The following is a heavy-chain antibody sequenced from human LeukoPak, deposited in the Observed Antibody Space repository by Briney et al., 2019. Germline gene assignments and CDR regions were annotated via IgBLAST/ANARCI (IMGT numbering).Heavy chain of an antibody. CDR1: GFPFSSYA. Sequence: GGSLRLSCSASGFPFSSYAMEWVRQAPGKGLEWVGRIKSKTDGGATHYAAPVKGRFTISRDDSKNTLYLQMNSLKTEDTAVYYCTTEAYYYDSGAIKYFDYWGQGTLVTVSS. V-gene: IGHV3-15*01. CDR3: TTEAYYYDSGAIKYFDY. D-gene: IGHD3-22*01. J-gene: IGHJ4*02. CDR2: IKSKTDGGAT.